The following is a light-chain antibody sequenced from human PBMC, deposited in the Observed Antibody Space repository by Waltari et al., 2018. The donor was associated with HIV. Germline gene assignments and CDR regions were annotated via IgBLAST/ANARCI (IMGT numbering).Light chain of an antibody. Sequence: DIVMTQSPDSLAVSLGERATINCKSSRSVLYISNNKNYLAWYQQKPGQPPKLLISWASTRESGVPDRFSGSGSETDFTLTISSLQAEDVAIYYCQQYSSVPVTFGGGTEVEIK. CDR1: RSVLYISNNKNY. V-gene: IGKV4-1*01. J-gene: IGKJ4*01. CDR3: QQYSSVPVT. CDR2: WAS.